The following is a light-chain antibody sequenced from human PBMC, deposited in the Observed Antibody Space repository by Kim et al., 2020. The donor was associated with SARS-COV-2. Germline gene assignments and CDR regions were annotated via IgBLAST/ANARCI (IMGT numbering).Light chain of an antibody. J-gene: IGKJ4*01. Sequence: EIVMTQSPATLSVSPGEGATLSCRASQNVGTNVAWYQQKPGQAPRLLISAASTRAAGFPARFSGSGSGTDFTLTISSLQSEDLAVYYCQQYNNWPLTFGGGTKLEIK. CDR2: AAS. V-gene: IGKV3-15*01. CDR3: QQYNNWPLT. CDR1: QNVGTN.